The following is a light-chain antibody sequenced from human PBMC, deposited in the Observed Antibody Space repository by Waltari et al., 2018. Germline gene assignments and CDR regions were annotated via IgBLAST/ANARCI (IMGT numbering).Light chain of an antibody. CDR3: QQYYSSPYT. V-gene: IGKV4-1*01. CDR1: PTVLYNPNNRNY. J-gene: IGKJ2*01. CDR2: WAS. Sequence: DFVMTQSPASLALSLGERATIHCKTTPTVLYNPNNRNYLTWYQQKPGQPPKLLFYWASTRESGVPDRFSASGSGTDFTLTISRLQPEDVAIYYCQQYYSSPYTFGQGTRLEIK.